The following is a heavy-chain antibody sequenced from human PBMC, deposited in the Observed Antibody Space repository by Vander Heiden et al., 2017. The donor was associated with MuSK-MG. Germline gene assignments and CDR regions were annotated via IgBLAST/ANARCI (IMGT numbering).Heavy chain of an antibody. J-gene: IGHJ6*03. CDR3: TGPINRSFFYYYYLDG. CDR1: GFTFENAW. V-gene: IGHV3-15*01. Sequence: EVQLVESGGGLVKPGGSLRLSCAASGFTFENAWMYWVRQAPGKGLEWVGRVKGKADGGTIDYAAPVKGRFTISRDDSKNTLYLQMNSLRTEDTAVYYCTGPINRSFFYYYYLDGGGKGTTVSV. CDR2: VKGKADGGTI.